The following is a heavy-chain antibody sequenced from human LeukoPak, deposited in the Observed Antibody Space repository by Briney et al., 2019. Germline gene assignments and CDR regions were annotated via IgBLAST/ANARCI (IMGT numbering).Heavy chain of an antibody. Sequence: SETLSLTCTVSGGSISYYYWSWIRQPPGKGLEWIAYIYYTGTTNYNPSLKSRVTISLDTSKNQFSLKLSSVTAADTAIYYCARHYIAAGGGDAFDIWGQGTMVIVSS. D-gene: IGHD6-13*01. CDR2: IYYTGTT. CDR3: ARHYIAAGGGDAFDI. J-gene: IGHJ3*02. CDR1: GGSISYYY. V-gene: IGHV4-59*08.